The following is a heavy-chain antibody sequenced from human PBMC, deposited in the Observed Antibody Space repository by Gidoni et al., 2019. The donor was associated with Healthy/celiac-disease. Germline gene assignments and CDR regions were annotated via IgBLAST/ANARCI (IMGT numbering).Heavy chain of an antibody. D-gene: IGHD5-18*01. CDR1: GASVSSGSYY. J-gene: IGHJ6*02. Sequence: HVQLQEPGPGLLQPSEPLSLTRPVSGASVSSGSYYWSWIRQPPGKGLEWIGYIYYSGSTNYNPSLKSRVTISVDTSKNQFSLKLSSVTAADTAVYYCARGGQLNYYGMDVWGQGTTVTVSS. V-gene: IGHV4-61*01. CDR2: IYYSGST. CDR3: ARGGQLNYYGMDV.